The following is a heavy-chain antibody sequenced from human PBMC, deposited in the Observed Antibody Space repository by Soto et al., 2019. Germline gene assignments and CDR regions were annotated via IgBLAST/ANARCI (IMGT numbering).Heavy chain of an antibody. Sequence: QITLKESVPTLVKPTQTLTLTCTFSGFSLSTSGVGVGWIRQPPGKALEWLALIYWDDDKRYSPSLTSRLTITKDTSRNQVVLTMTNMDPVDTATYYCAHRSSSGGDFDLWGRGSLVTVSS. CDR2: IYWDDDK. CDR3: AHRSSSGGDFDL. J-gene: IGHJ2*01. V-gene: IGHV2-5*02. CDR1: GFSLSTSGVG. D-gene: IGHD2-15*01.